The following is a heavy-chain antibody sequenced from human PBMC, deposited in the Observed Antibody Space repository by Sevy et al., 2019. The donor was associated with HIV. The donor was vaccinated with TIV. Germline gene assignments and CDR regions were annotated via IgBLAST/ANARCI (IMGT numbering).Heavy chain of an antibody. CDR2: IYPDDSDT. Sequence: GESLKISCKGSGYSFTSHWLGWVRHMPGKGLEWMGIIYPDDSDTKYCPSFQGQVTFPADKSISTAYLQWSSLKASDTAMYYCATSRSGYFDSSGYYIYWGQGTLVTVSS. J-gene: IGHJ4*02. CDR3: ATSRSGYFDSSGYYIY. V-gene: IGHV5-51*01. CDR1: GYSFTSHW. D-gene: IGHD3-22*01.